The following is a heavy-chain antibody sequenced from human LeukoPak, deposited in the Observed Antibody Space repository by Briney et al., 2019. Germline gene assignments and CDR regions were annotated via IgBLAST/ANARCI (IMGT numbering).Heavy chain of an antibody. D-gene: IGHD2/OR15-2a*01. CDR1: GYSFTSYY. CDR2: INASGGST. CDR3: ARAYADEVNTFDY. V-gene: IGHV1-46*01. Sequence: ASVKVSCKASGYSFTSYYMNWVRQAPGQGLEGMGIINASGGSTSYAQKFQGRLTMTRDTSTRTVYMELSSLRSEDTAVYYCARAYADEVNTFDYWGQGTLVTVSS. J-gene: IGHJ4*02.